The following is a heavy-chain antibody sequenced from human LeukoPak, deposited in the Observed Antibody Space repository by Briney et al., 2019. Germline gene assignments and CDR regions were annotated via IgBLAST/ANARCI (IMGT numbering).Heavy chain of an antibody. J-gene: IGHJ4*02. CDR1: GFIVSSSY. Sequence: GGSLRLSCAASGFIVSSSYMTWVRQAPGEGLDWISYINSDSSSIYYADSVKGRFTISRDNADNSLYLQMNSLRVEDTAVYYCATDDYDNTGQHYWGQGTLVTVSS. CDR2: INSDSSSI. D-gene: IGHD3-22*01. CDR3: ATDDYDNTGQHY. V-gene: IGHV3-48*01.